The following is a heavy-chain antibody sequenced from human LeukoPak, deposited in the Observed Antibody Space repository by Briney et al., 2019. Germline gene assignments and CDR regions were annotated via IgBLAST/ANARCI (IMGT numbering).Heavy chain of an antibody. CDR1: GDSVSSNSAA. J-gene: IGHJ6*02. CDR2: TYYRSRWYN. V-gene: IGHV6-1*01. Sequence: SQTLSLTCAISGDSVSSNSAAWNWVRQSPSRGLEWLGRTYYRSRWYNDYAISVKSRMKINPDTSKNQFSLQLNSVTPEDTAVYYCARGDAPGGIYYYAMDVWGQGTTVTVSS. D-gene: IGHD1-14*01. CDR3: ARGDAPGGIYYYAMDV.